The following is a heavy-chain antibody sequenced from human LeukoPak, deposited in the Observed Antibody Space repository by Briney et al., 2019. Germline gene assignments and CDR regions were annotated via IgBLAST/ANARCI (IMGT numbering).Heavy chain of an antibody. V-gene: IGHV3-7*01. CDR1: GFTFSSYW. CDR3: ARDEQQLVPLNYYYYYMDV. J-gene: IGHJ6*03. D-gene: IGHD6-13*01. Sequence: PGGSLRLSCAASGFTFSSYWMSWVRQAPGKGLEWVANIKQDGSEKYYVDSVKGRFTISRDNAKNSLYLQMNSLRAEDTAVYYCARDEQQLVPLNYYYYYMDVWGKGTTVTVSS. CDR2: IKQDGSEK.